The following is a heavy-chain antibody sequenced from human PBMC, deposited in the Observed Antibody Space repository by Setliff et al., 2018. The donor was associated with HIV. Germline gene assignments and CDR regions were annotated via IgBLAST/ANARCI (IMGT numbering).Heavy chain of an antibody. J-gene: IGHJ3*02. CDR1: GGTFSSYA. V-gene: IGHV1-69*05. CDR2: IIPMFGTR. Sequence: ASVKVSCKASGGTFSSYAINWVRQAPGQGLEWMGGIIPMFGTRNYAQKFQGRVTITTDESTSTAYMELSSLRSEDTALYYCARGQSQGYAYSGSYGAFDILGQGTMVTVSS. D-gene: IGHD1-26*01. CDR3: ARGQSQGYAYSGSYGAFDI.